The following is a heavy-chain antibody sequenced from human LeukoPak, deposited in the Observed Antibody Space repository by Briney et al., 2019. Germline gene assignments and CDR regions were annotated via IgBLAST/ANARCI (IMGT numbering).Heavy chain of an antibody. D-gene: IGHD3-22*01. Sequence: ASVTVSFTASGYTFTSYYMHWVRQAPGQGLEWMGIINPSGGSTSYAQKFQGRVTMTRDTSTSTVYMELSSLRSEDTAVYYCARDPSLSSYYDSSGYPDYWGQGTLVTVSS. CDR3: ARDPSLSSYYDSSGYPDY. CDR1: GYTFTSYY. J-gene: IGHJ4*02. CDR2: INPSGGST. V-gene: IGHV1-46*01.